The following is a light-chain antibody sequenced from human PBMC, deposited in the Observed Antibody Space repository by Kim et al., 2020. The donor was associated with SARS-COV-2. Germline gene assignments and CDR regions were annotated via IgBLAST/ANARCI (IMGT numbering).Light chain of an antibody. V-gene: IGKV3-15*01. Sequence: EIVLTQSPATLSVSPGERATLSCRASQSVSTNLAWYQQRPGQAPRLLIYGASTRATGIPARFSGSGSRTEFTLTISSLQSEDFALYYCQQYNNWPPTYTFGQGTKLEI. J-gene: IGKJ2*01. CDR1: QSVSTN. CDR2: GAS. CDR3: QQYNNWPPTYT.